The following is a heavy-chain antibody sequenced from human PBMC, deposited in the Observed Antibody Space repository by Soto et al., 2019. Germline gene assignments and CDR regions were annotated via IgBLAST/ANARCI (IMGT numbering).Heavy chain of an antibody. D-gene: IGHD6-13*01. CDR3: ATYSSSWYYYYGMDV. Sequence: SETLSLTCAVCGGSFSGYYWSWIRQPPGKGLEWIGEINHSGSTNYNPSLKSRVTISVDTSKNQFSLKLSSVTAADTAVYYCATYSSSWYYYYGMDVWGQGTTVTVSS. CDR1: GGSFSGYY. CDR2: INHSGST. V-gene: IGHV4-34*01. J-gene: IGHJ6*02.